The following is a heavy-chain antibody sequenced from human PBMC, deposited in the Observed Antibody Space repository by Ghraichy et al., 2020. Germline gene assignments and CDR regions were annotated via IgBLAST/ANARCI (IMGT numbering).Heavy chain of an antibody. Sequence: GGSLRLSCAASGFTFSSYGMHWVRQAPGKGLEWVAVISYDGSNKYYADSVKGRFTISRDNSKNTLYLQMNSLRAEDTAVYYCAKAARIAVPRAGWFDPWGQGTLVTVSS. CDR1: GFTFSSYG. CDR3: AKAARIAVPRAGWFDP. J-gene: IGHJ5*02. D-gene: IGHD6-19*01. CDR2: ISYDGSNK. V-gene: IGHV3-30*18.